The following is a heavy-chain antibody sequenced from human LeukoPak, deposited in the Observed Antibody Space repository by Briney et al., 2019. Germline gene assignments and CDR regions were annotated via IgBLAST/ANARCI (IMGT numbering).Heavy chain of an antibody. CDR3: ARDGSGRDFSLDY. CDR2: IRNDGSNI. Sequence: GGSLRLSCVASGFDIRHYYMSWVRQAPGKGLEWVANIRNDGSNIYNVDSVRGRFTISRDNAKNSLFLQMNSLKDEDTAVYYCARDGSGRDFSLDYWGQGTLVTVSS. V-gene: IGHV3-7*04. CDR1: GFDIRHYY. J-gene: IGHJ4*02. D-gene: IGHD3-10*01.